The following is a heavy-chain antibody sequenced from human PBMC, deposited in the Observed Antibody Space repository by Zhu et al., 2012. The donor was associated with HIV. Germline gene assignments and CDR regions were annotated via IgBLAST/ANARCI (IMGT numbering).Heavy chain of an antibody. CDR2: ISGHGGGT. V-gene: IGHV3-23*01. CDR1: GFTFSSYA. Sequence: EVQLLESGGGLVQPGGSLRLSCAASGFTFSSYAMNWVRQAPGKGLEWVSGISGHGGGTYYADSVKGRFTVSRDNSKNTVYLQMNSLRAEDTAVYYCAKAEITMVRGVIDPFDSWGQGTLVTVSS. CDR3: AKAEITMVRGVIDPFDS. D-gene: IGHD3-10*01. J-gene: IGHJ4*02.